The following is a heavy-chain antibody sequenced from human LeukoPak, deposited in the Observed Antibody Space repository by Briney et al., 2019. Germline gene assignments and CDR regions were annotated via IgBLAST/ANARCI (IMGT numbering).Heavy chain of an antibody. CDR1: GFAFSKYE. CDR2: ISGSGSTK. J-gene: IGHJ4*02. CDR3: AKDWIVVVPAAIDSDY. V-gene: IGHV3-23*01. D-gene: IGHD2-2*02. Sequence: PGGSLRLSCAASGFAFSKYEMNWVRQAPGKGLEWVSYISGSGSTKYYADSVKGRFTISRDNSKNTLYLQMNSLRAEDTAVYYCAKDWIVVVPAAIDSDYWGQGTLVTVSS.